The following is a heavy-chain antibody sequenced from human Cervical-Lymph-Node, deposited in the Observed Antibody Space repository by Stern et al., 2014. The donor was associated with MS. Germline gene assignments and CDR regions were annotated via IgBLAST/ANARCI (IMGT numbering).Heavy chain of an antibody. CDR1: GLTFSTSV. D-gene: IGHD2/OR15-2a*01. CDR3: ATSTASDAFDI. J-gene: IGHJ3*02. V-gene: IGHV3-33*01. CDR2: VWNDGSKE. Sequence: VQLVESGGGVVQPGRSLRLSCVASGLTFSTSVMHWVRQAPGKGLEWVAVVWNDGSKEHFTESVKGRFSTSRGTAKNTLHLQMSSLRAEDTAVYFCATSTASDAFDIWGQGTLVTVSS.